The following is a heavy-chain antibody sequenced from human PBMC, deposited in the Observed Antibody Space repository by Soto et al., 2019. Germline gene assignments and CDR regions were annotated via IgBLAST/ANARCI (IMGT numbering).Heavy chain of an antibody. CDR1: GFTVSSNY. CDR3: ARAIFGQQQRYYFDY. V-gene: IGHV3-66*01. Sequence: GGSLRLSCAASGFTVSSNYMSWVRQAPGKGLEWVSVIYSGGSTYYADSVKGRFTISRDNSKNTLYLQMNSLRAEDTAVYYCARAIFGQQQRYYFDYWGQGTLVTVSS. D-gene: IGHD6-13*01. J-gene: IGHJ4*02. CDR2: IYSGGST.